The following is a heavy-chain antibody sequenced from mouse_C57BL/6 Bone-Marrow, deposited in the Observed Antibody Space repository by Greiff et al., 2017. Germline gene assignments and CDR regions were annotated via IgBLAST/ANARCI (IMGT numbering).Heavy chain of an antibody. CDR3: ARHSGY. D-gene: IGHD3-1*01. Sequence: EVKLVESGGGLVQPGGSLKLSCAASGFTFSDYYMYWVRQTPEKRLEWVAYISNGGGSTYYPDTVKGRFTISRDNAKNTLYLQMGRLKSEDTAMXYCARHSGYWGQGTSVTVAS. J-gene: IGHJ4*01. CDR2: ISNGGGST. V-gene: IGHV5-12*01. CDR1: GFTFSDYY.